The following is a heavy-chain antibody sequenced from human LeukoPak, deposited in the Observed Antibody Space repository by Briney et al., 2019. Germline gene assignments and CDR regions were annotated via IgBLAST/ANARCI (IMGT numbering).Heavy chain of an antibody. Sequence: PGGSLRLSCAASGFTFSSYVMSWVRQAPGKGLEWVSAISGSGSATSYADSVKGRFTISRDNSKNTLYLQMNNLRDEDTAVYYCAKAWCTNCYFFDYWGQGTLVTVSP. V-gene: IGHV3-23*01. CDR2: ISGSGSAT. CDR3: AKAWCTNCYFFDY. CDR1: GFTFSSYV. J-gene: IGHJ4*02. D-gene: IGHD2-2*01.